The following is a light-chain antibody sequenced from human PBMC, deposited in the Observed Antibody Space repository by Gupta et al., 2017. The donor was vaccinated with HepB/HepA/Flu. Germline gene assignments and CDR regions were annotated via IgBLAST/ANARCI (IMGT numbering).Light chain of an antibody. CDR1: QSISDRH. Sequence: EIVLTHSPGSVSLSPGDSATLSCRASQSISDRHLAWYQQKPGQTPRLLIYGAFSRVADIPARFSGSGSETDFTLTINRLEPDDFAVYFCQHYGSSQYTFGQGTKLEIK. J-gene: IGKJ2*01. CDR2: GAF. CDR3: QHYGSSQYT. V-gene: IGKV3-20*01.